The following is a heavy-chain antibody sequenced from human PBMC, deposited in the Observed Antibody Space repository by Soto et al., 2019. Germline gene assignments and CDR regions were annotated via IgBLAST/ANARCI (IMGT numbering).Heavy chain of an antibody. V-gene: IGHV1-24*01. CDR3: ATGGYCSGGSCFDYYYYYMDV. CDR2: FDPEDGEA. J-gene: IGHJ6*03. Sequence: ASVKVSCKVSGYTLTELSMHWVRQAPGKGLEWMGGFDPEDGEAIYAQKFQGRVTMTEDTSTDTAYMELSSLRSEDTAGYYCATGGYCSGGSCFDYYYYYMDVWGKGTTVTVSS. D-gene: IGHD2-15*01. CDR1: GYTLTELS.